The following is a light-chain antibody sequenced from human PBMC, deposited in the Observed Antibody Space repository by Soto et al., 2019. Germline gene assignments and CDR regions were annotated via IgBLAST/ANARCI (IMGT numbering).Light chain of an antibody. CDR3: EEGFNSPLLT. CDR2: GAS. Sequence: DIQMTQSPSSLSASVGDRVTITCRASQSTSTFLNRYQQKPGKAPKLLIYGASNLESGVPSTFTGVGSRTDFTLSISSPQPEVFGIYNYEEGFNSPLLTFGGGTKVEIK. J-gene: IGKJ4*01. CDR1: QSTSTF. V-gene: IGKV1-39*01.